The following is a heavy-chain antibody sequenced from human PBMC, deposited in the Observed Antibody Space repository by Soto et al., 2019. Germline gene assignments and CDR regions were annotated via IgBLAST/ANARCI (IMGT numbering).Heavy chain of an antibody. CDR3: AKEEIWAYYYYGMDV. J-gene: IGHJ6*02. Sequence: GGSLRLSCAASGFTFSSYAMSWVRQAPGKGLEWVSAISGSGGSTYYADSVKGRFTISRDNSKNTLYLQMNSLGAEDTAVYYCAKEEIWAYYYYGMDVWGQETTVTVSS. CDR2: ISGSGGST. V-gene: IGHV3-23*01. CDR1: GFTFSSYA. D-gene: IGHD7-27*01.